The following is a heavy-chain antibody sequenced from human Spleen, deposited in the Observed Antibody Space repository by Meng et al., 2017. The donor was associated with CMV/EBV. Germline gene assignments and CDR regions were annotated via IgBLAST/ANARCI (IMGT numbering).Heavy chain of an antibody. V-gene: IGHV3-21*06. CDR1: GFTFSNAW. D-gene: IGHD5-18*01. J-gene: IGHJ6*02. Sequence: GESLKISCAASGFTFSNAWMSWVRQAPGKGLEWVSGISSDGGDIAYADSVKGRFTISRDNAKNSLYLRMSGLRVEDTAVYYCARDQEGTRIPSPIHYGLDVWGQGTTVTVSS. CDR3: ARDQEGTRIPSPIHYGLDV. CDR2: ISSDGGDI.